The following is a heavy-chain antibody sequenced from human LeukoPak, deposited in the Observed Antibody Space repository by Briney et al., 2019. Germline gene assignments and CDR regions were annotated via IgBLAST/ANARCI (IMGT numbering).Heavy chain of an antibody. V-gene: IGHV4-34*01. CDR1: GGSFSGYY. Sequence: SETLSLTCAVYGGSFSGYYWSWIRQPPGKGLEWIGETNHSGSTNYNPSLKSRVTISVDTSKNQFSLKLSSVTAADTAVYYCARGRYFAYWGQGTLVTVSS. J-gene: IGHJ4*02. CDR3: ARGRYFAY. CDR2: TNHSGST. D-gene: IGHD1-14*01.